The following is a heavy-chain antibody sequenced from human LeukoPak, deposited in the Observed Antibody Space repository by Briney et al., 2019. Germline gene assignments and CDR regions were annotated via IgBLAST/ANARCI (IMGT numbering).Heavy chain of an antibody. CDR1: GYTFTGYY. D-gene: IGHD1-26*01. V-gene: IGHV1-2*02. CDR2: INPNSGGT. Sequence: GASVKVSCKASGYTFTGYYMHWVRQAPGQGLEWMGWINPNSGGTNYAQKFQGRVTMTRDASISTAYMELSRLRSDDTAVYYCARARIVGATRGAFDIWGQGTMVTVSS. J-gene: IGHJ3*02. CDR3: ARARIVGATRGAFDI.